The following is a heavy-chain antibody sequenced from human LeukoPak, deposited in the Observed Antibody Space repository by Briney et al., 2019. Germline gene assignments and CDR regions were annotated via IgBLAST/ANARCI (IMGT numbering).Heavy chain of an antibody. CDR2: IYYSGTT. CDR1: GGSISSSGYY. Sequence: SETLSLTCTVSGGSISSSGYYWSWLRQHPGKGLEWIGYIYYSGTTYYNPSLKSRVTISVDTSKNQFSLRLFSVTAADTAVYYCAREDYYDSSGYLDYWGQGTLVTVSS. CDR3: AREDYYDSSGYLDY. D-gene: IGHD3-22*01. V-gene: IGHV4-31*03. J-gene: IGHJ4*02.